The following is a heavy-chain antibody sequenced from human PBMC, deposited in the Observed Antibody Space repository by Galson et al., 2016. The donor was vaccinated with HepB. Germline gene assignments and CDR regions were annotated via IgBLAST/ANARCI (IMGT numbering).Heavy chain of an antibody. Sequence: SLRLSCAASGFTFSDYYMSWVRQAPGTGLEWVANIKHGGTEKFYVDSVKGRFTISRDDAKNSLYLQMNSLRAEDTAVYFCSRAGPPRELTPSDAFYIWGQGTMFTVSS. D-gene: IGHD1-26*01. J-gene: IGHJ3*02. CDR3: SRAGPPRELTPSDAFYI. V-gene: IGHV3-7*01. CDR1: GFTFSDYY. CDR2: IKHGGTEK.